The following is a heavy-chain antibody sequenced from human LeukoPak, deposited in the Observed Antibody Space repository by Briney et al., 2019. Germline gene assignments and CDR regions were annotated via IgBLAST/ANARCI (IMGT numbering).Heavy chain of an antibody. D-gene: IGHD1-26*01. Sequence: SETLSLTCTVSGGSISSYYWSWIRQPPGKGLEWIGYIYYSGSTNYNPSLKSRVTISVDTSKNQFSLKLSSVTAADTAVYYCATLLRTETDYWGQGTLVTVSS. CDR1: GGSISSYY. CDR2: IYYSGST. CDR3: ATLLRTETDY. J-gene: IGHJ4*02. V-gene: IGHV4-59*01.